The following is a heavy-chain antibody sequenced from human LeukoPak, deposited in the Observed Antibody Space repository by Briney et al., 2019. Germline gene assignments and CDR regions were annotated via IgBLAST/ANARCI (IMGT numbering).Heavy chain of an antibody. CDR3: ARGGYSHSNF. V-gene: IGHV4-59*01. D-gene: IGHD5-18*01. CDR2: IYYSGST. Sequence: SETLSLTCTVSGGSISSYYWTWIRQPPGKGLEWIGYIYYSGSTNYNPSLKSRVTISVDTSKNQFSLKLNSVTAADTAVYYCARGGYSHSNFWGQGTLVTGSS. CDR1: GGSISSYY. J-gene: IGHJ4*02.